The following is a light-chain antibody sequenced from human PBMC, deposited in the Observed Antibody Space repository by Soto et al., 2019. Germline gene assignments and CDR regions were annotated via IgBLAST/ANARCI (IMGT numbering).Light chain of an antibody. CDR2: ENN. J-gene: IGLJ1*01. Sequence: QSVLTQPPSVSAAPGQKVTISCSGSSSNIGNNYVSWYQQLPGTAPKLLIYENNKRPSGIPDRFSGSKSGTSATLGITGLQTGDEADYYCGTWDSSLSAGPPYVFGTGTKLTVL. V-gene: IGLV1-51*02. CDR3: GTWDSSLSAGPPYV. CDR1: SSNIGNNY.